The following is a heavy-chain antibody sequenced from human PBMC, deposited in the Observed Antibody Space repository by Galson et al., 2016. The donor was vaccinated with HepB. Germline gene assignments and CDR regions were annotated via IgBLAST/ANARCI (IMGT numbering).Heavy chain of an antibody. Sequence: SLRLSCAASGFTFSTYAMDWVRQAPGKGPEWVSGINGDGGNTYYTDSVKGRCTISRDNSKNTVHLQMNSLRAEDTAVYSCARWAYTSVNYRALDYGGQGTPVTVSS. CDR2: INGDGGNT. J-gene: IGHJ4*01. CDR1: GFTFSTYA. D-gene: IGHD2-2*02. V-gene: IGHV3-23*01. CDR3: ARWAYTSVNYRALDY.